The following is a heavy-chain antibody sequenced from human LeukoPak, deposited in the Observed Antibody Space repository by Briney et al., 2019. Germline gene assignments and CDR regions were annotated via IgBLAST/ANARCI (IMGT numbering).Heavy chain of an antibody. CDR2: VSGGGHNT. CDR3: AKGMSATSGYLELEY. J-gene: IGHJ4*02. Sequence: QPGGSLRLSCVASGFTFSSYAMSWVRQAPGKGLEWVSVVSGGGHNTYSADSVKGRCTISRDNSKKTLYLQMNSLRAEDTAVYYCAKGMSATSGYLELEYWGQGTLVIVSS. CDR1: GFTFSSYA. V-gene: IGHV3-23*01. D-gene: IGHD3-22*01.